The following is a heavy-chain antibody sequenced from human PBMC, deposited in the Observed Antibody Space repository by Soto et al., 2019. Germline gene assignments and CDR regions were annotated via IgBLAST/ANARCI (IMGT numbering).Heavy chain of an antibody. CDR3: ARGAVLRFLEWLSPANYYYGMDV. V-gene: IGHV1-69*13. J-gene: IGHJ6*02. CDR2: IIPIFGTA. D-gene: IGHD3-3*01. CDR1: GGTFSSYA. Sequence: ASVKVSCKASGGTFSSYAISWVRQAPGQGLEWMGGIIPIFGTANYAQKFQGRVTITADESTSTAYMELSSLRSEDTAVYYCARGAVLRFLEWLSPANYYYGMDVWGQGTTVTVSS.